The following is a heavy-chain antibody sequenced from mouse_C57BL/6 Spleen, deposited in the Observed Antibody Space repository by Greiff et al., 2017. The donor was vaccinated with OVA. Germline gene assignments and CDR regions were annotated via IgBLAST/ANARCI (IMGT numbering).Heavy chain of an antibody. CDR3: ARGGVYYGSTWFAY. D-gene: IGHD1-1*01. CDR1: GYSFTDYN. J-gene: IGHJ3*01. CDR2: INPNYGTT. Sequence: VQLQQSGAELVRPGASVKISCKASGYSFTDYNMNWVKQRNGKSLEWIGVINPNYGTTSYNQKFKGKATLTVDKSSSTAYMQLNSLTSEDSAVYYCARGGVYYGSTWFAYWGQGTLVTVSA. V-gene: IGHV1-39*01.